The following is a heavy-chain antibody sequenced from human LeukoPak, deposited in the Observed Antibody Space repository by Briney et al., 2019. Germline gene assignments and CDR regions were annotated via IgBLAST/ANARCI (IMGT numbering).Heavy chain of an antibody. CDR1: GFTFSSYW. J-gene: IGHJ3*02. CDR3: ARDPYYYDSSGYYYAPAFDI. Sequence: GGSLRLSCAASGFTFSSYWMSWVRQAPGKGLEWVANIKQGGSEKYYVDSVKGRFTISRDNAKNSLYLQMNSLRAEDTAVYYCARDPYYYDSSGYYYAPAFDIWGQGTMVTVSS. D-gene: IGHD3-22*01. V-gene: IGHV3-7*01. CDR2: IKQGGSEK.